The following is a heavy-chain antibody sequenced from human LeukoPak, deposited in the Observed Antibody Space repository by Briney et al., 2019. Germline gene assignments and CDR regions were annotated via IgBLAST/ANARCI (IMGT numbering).Heavy chain of an antibody. V-gene: IGHV4-34*01. CDR2: IYYGGST. CDR1: GGSLTGYY. J-gene: IGHJ4*02. D-gene: IGHD3-10*01. Sequence: SETLSLTCAVYGGSLTGYYWSWIRQPPGKELEWIGEIYYGGSTTYNPSLKSRVTISGDTSKNQFSLKLTSVTAADTALYYCARHGGAYFDNWGQGNLVTVSS. CDR3: ARHGGAYFDN.